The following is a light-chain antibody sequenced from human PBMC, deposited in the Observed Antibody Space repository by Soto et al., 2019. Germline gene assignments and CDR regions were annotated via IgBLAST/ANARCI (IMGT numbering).Light chain of an antibody. V-gene: IGKV3-11*01. CDR2: DAS. CDR3: RQRPNWPLT. Sequence: EIVLTQSPATLYLSPGERATLSCRARQSISSHLAWYQHKPGHAPRLLIYDASNRATGIPARLSGSGSGTDFTLAINSLEPEDCAVYYFRQRPNWPLTVGGGTKVEIK. J-gene: IGKJ4*01. CDR1: QSISSH.